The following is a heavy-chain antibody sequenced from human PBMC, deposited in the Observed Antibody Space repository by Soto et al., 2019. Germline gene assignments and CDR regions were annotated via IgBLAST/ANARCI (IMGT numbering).Heavy chain of an antibody. CDR3: ARDQGYCSGGSCYVAGY. Sequence: EVQLVESGGGLVQPGGSLRLSCAASGFTFSSYWMHWVRQAPGKGLVWVSRINSDGSSKTYADSVKGRFTISRDNAKNTLYLQLNSLRAEDTAVYYCARDQGYCSGGSCYVAGYWGQGTLVTVSS. J-gene: IGHJ4*02. D-gene: IGHD2-15*01. CDR2: INSDGSSK. V-gene: IGHV3-74*01. CDR1: GFTFSSYW.